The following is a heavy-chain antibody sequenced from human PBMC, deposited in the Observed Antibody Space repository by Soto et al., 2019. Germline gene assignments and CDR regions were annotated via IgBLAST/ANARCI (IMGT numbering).Heavy chain of an antibody. Sequence: PSEPLSLTGTVSGGSISSSSYYWGWIRQPPGKGLEWIGSIYYSGSTYYNPSLKSRVTISVDTSKNQFSLKLSSVAAADTAVYYCARHVDPQQLLRVYYYYGMDVWGQGTTVT. V-gene: IGHV4-39*01. CDR2: IYYSGST. CDR1: GGSISSSSYY. D-gene: IGHD6-13*01. J-gene: IGHJ6*02. CDR3: ARHVDPQQLLRVYYYYGMDV.